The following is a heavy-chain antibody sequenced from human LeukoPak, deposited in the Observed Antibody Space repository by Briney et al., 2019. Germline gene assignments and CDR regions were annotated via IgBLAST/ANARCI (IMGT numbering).Heavy chain of an antibody. CDR1: GFTFSTYA. J-gene: IGHJ5*02. CDR2: IGSGTQV. Sequence: PGGSLRLSCAASGFTFSTYAMSWVRQTPGKGLEWVSTIGSGTQVYYADSVKGRFTMSRDDSKSTLYLQMNSLRGEDTAVYYCAKDAVTMNGLFDWFDHWGQGTLVIVSS. CDR3: AKDAVTMNGLFDWFDH. D-gene: IGHD4-17*01. V-gene: IGHV3-23*01.